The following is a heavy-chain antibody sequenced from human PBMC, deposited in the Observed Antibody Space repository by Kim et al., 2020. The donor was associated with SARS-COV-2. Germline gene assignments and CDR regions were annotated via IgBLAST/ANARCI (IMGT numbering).Heavy chain of an antibody. V-gene: IGHV6-1*01. CDR1: RDSVSSNSAA. J-gene: IGHJ6*02. D-gene: IGHD3-10*01. CDR3: ARGLWLYYYGMDV. Sequence: SETLSLTCAISRDSVSSNSAAWNWIRQSPSRGLEWLGRTYYRSKWYTDYAVSVKSRITINPDTSKNQFFLQLNSVTPEDTVVYYCARGLWLYYYGMDVWGQGTTVTVSS. CDR2: TYYRSKWYT.